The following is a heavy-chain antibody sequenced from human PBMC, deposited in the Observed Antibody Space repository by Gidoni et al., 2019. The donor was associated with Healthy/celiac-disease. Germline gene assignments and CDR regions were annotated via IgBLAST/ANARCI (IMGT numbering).Heavy chain of an antibody. J-gene: IGHJ6*02. Sequence: QVQLQQWGAGLLKPSETLSLTCAVYGGSLSGYYWRWIRQHPGKGLEWIGEINHSGSTNHNPSLKSRVIISVDTSKDQFSLKLSSVTAADTAVYYCARSPPGITIFGAGPYYYYYGMDVWGQGTTVTVSS. V-gene: IGHV4-34*01. CDR2: INHSGST. D-gene: IGHD3-3*01. CDR1: GGSLSGYY. CDR3: ARSPPGITIFGAGPYYYYYGMDV.